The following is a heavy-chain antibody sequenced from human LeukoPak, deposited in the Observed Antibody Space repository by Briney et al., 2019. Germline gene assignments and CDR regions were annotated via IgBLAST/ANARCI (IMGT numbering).Heavy chain of an antibody. V-gene: IGHV3-21*01. J-gene: IGHJ4*02. CDR1: GFTFSSYX. D-gene: IGHD6-19*01. CDR2: ITTSSTYI. Sequence: GGSLRLSCAASGFTFSSYXMXXVRQXXGXXXXXVSSITTSSTYISYAXSVKXXFTIXRDNAKNSLYLQMNSLRAEDTAVYYCARGKYSSGWFDYWGQGTLVTVSS. CDR3: ARGKYSSGWFDY.